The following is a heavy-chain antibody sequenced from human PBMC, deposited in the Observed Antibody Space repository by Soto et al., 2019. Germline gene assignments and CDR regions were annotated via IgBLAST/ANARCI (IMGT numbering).Heavy chain of an antibody. D-gene: IGHD3-10*01. J-gene: IGHJ5*02. CDR3: ARGVYLSLVRTGWFDP. CDR2: GYYSGST. Sequence: SETLSLTCTVSGTSMSGHFWGWMRQPPGKGLEWIGYGYYSGSTLYNPSLKRRVTISLDTSKNHFSLRLSSVTSADTAVYYCARGVYLSLVRTGWFDPWGQGTLVTVPQ. CDR1: GTSMSGHF. V-gene: IGHV4-59*11.